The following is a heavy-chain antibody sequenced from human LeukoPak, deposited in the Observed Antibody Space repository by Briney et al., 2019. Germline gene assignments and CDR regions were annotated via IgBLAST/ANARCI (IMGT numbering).Heavy chain of an antibody. V-gene: IGHV3-23*01. D-gene: IGHD2-8*01. J-gene: IGHJ4*02. Sequence: PGGSLRLSCAASGFTFSSSAMAWVRLAPGKGLEWVSSISGSGETIHYADSVKGRFPISRDNSKSTLSLQMNSPRAADTAIYYCAKVVVSGNGDYFDFLGEGTLVTVAS. CDR2: ISGSGETI. CDR3: AKVVVSGNGDYFDF. CDR1: GFTFSSSA.